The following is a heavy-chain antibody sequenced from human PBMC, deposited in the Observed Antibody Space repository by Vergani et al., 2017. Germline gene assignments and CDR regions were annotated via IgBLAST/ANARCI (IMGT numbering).Heavy chain of an antibody. D-gene: IGHD5-12*01. V-gene: IGHV4-34*01. CDR3: ARGLSRGYSGYLSPYSFDY. CDR1: GGSFSGYY. CDR2: INHSGST. Sequence: QVQLQQWGAGLLKPSETLSLTCAVYGGSFSGYYWSWIRQPPGKGLEWIGEINHSGSTNYNPSLKSRVTISVDTSKKQFSLKLSAVTSADTAVYYCARGLSRGYSGYLSPYSFDYWGQGTLVTVSS. J-gene: IGHJ4*02.